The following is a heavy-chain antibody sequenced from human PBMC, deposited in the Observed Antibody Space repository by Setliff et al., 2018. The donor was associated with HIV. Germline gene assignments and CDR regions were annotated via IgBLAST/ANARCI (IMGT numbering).Heavy chain of an antibody. J-gene: IGHJ5*02. CDR2: AFYSGST. D-gene: IGHD3-22*01. CDR3: ARHAVPHYYDSSGPS. V-gene: IGHV4-59*08. CDR1: SGSISSYY. Sequence: SETLSLTCTVSSGSISSYYWSWIRQSPGKGLEWRGYAFYSGSTNYNPSLKSRVTISLDTSKNQFSLKLRSLTAADTAVYYCARHAVPHYYDSSGPSWGPGTLVTVSS.